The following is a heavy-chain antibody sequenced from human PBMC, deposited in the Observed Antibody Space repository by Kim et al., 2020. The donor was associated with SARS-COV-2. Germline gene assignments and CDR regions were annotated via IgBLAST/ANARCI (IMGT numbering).Heavy chain of an antibody. CDR1: GGTISNSA. CDR2: IVVFVGTP. J-gene: IGHJ4*02. D-gene: IGHD7-27*01. CDR3: ARERTTIAWGFCDY. V-gene: IGHV1-69*13. Sequence: SVKVSCKASGGTISNSAFSWVRQAPGQGLEWLGGIVVFVGTPKYAQKFRDRLTISADESTSTAYMELNSLRSEDTAVYYCARERTTIAWGFCDYWGQGT.